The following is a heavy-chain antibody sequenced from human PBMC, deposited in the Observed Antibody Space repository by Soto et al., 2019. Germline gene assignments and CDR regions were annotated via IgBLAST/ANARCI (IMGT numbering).Heavy chain of an antibody. CDR3: AGPDYGDYLNYFDY. D-gene: IGHD4-17*01. CDR1: GGSFSGYY. CDR2: INHSGST. V-gene: IGHV4-34*01. Sequence: SETLSLTCAVYGGSFSGYYWSWIRQPPGKGLEWIGEINHSGSTNYNPSLKSRVTISVDTSKNQFSLKLSSVTAADTAVYYCAGPDYGDYLNYFDYWGQGTLVTV. J-gene: IGHJ4*02.